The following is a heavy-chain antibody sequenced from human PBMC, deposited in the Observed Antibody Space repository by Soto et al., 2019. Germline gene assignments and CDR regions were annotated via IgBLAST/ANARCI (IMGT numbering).Heavy chain of an antibody. CDR1: GFTFSSYA. V-gene: IGHV3-23*01. CDR2: ISGSGGST. Sequence: PVGSLRLSCAASGFTFSSYAMSWVRQAPGKGLEWVSAISGSGGSTYYADSVKGRFTISRDNSKNTLYLQMNSLRAEDTAVYYCALGGLRWSLFDYWGQGTLVTVSS. CDR3: ALGGLRWSLFDY. J-gene: IGHJ4*02. D-gene: IGHD4-17*01.